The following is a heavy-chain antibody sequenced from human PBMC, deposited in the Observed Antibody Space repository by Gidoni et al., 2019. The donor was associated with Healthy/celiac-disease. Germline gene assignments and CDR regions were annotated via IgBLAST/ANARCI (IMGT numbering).Heavy chain of an antibody. CDR1: GGSFSGYY. Sequence: QVQLQQWGAGLLKPSETLYLTCAVYGGSFSGYYWSWIRQPPGKGLEWIGEINHSGSTNYNPSLKSRVTISVDTSKNQFSLKLSSVTAADTAVYYCARTRRKGIAVAGTQVDPWGQGTLVTVSS. V-gene: IGHV4-34*01. J-gene: IGHJ5*02. CDR3: ARTRRKGIAVAGTQVDP. D-gene: IGHD6-19*01. CDR2: INHSGST.